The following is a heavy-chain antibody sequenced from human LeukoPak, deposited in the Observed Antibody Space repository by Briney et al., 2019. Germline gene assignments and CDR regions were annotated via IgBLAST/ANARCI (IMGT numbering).Heavy chain of an antibody. CDR3: AREVLLWFGEFSYGMDV. CDR1: GFTFSSYG. CDR2: IWYDGSNK. J-gene: IGHJ6*02. Sequence: GGSLRLSCAASGFTFSSYGMHWVRQAPGKGLEWVAVIWYDGSNKYYADSVKGRFTISRDNSKSTLYLQMNSLRAEDTAVYYCAREVLLWFGEFSYGMDVWGQGTTVTVSS. V-gene: IGHV3-33*01. D-gene: IGHD3-10*01.